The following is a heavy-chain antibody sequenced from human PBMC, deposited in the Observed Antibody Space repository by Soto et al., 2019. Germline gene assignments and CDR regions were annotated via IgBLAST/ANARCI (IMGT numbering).Heavy chain of an antibody. V-gene: IGHV1-18*04. J-gene: IGHJ6*02. Sequence: QVQLVQSGAEVKKPGASVKVSCKASGYTFTSYGISWVRQAPGQGLEWMGWISAYNGNTNYAQKLQGRVTMTTDTSTSTAYMELRSPRSDDTAVYYCARDLDTAMVRGYYYYGMDVWGQGTTVTVSS. CDR3: ARDLDTAMVRGYYYYGMDV. D-gene: IGHD5-18*01. CDR2: ISAYNGNT. CDR1: GYTFTSYG.